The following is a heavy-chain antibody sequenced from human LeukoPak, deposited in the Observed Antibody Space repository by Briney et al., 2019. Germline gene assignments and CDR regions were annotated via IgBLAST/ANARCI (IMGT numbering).Heavy chain of an antibody. Sequence: PGGSLILSCVCSGFSCRIYVMTWVRQAPGKGLEWVSTINNGGSSTWYADSVKGRFTMSRDNSKTTVSLQMESLRAEDTAVYYCARRGAEQGNGLDVWGQGTTVAVSS. J-gene: IGHJ6*02. D-gene: IGHD1-26*01. CDR2: INNGGSST. CDR3: ARRGAEQGNGLDV. V-gene: IGHV3-23*05. CDR1: GFSCRIYV.